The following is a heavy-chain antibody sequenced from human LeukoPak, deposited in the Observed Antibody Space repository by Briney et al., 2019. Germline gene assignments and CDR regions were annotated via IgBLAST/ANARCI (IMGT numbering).Heavy chain of an antibody. CDR2: INHSGST. CDR1: GGSHRGYY. Sequence: SETLSLTCAVYGGSHRGYYWSWIRQPPGKGLEWIGEINHSGSTNYNPSLKSRVIISVDMSKNQFSLKLSPVTAADTAVYYCAIDTTTDTAIDAFDIWGQGTMVTVSS. CDR3: AIDTTTDTAIDAFDI. V-gene: IGHV4-34*01. D-gene: IGHD5-18*01. J-gene: IGHJ3*02.